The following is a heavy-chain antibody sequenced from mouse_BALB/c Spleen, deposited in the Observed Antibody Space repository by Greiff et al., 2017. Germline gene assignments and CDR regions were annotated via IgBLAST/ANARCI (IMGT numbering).Heavy chain of an antibody. J-gene: IGHJ3*01. CDR1: GYTFTSYV. Sequence: EVQLHQSGPELVKPGASVKMSCKASGYTFTSYVMHWVKQKPGQGLEWIGYINPYNDGTKYNEKFKGKATLTSDKSSSTAYMELSSLTSEDSAVYYCARDLLYYGSSLFAYWGQGTLVTVSA. V-gene: IGHV1-14*01. CDR2: INPYNDGT. D-gene: IGHD1-1*01. CDR3: ARDLLYYGSSLFAY.